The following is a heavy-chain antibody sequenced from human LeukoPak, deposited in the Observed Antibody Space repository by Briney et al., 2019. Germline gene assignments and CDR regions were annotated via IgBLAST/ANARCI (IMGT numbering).Heavy chain of an antibody. Sequence: SETLSLTCTVSGGSINSYYWSWIRQPPGKGLEWIGYIYYSGSTNYNPSLKSRVTISVDTSKNQFSLKLRSVTAADTAVYYCARVTGYVIEDNFDYWGQGTLVTVSS. CDR2: IYYSGST. CDR1: GGSINSYY. J-gene: IGHJ4*02. D-gene: IGHD2-15*01. V-gene: IGHV4-59*01. CDR3: ARVTGYVIEDNFDY.